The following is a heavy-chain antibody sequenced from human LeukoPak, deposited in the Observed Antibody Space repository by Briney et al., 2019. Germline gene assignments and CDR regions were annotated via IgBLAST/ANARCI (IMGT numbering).Heavy chain of an antibody. J-gene: IGHJ4*02. V-gene: IGHV3-11*01. CDR3: ARHITGTPFVGYYFDY. Sequence: GGSLRLSCAASGFTFSDYYMSWIRQAPGKGLEWVSYISSSGSTKYYADSVNGRFTISRDNAKNSLYLQMNSLRAEDTAVYYCARHITGTPFVGYYFDYWGQGTLVTVSS. CDR2: ISSSGSTK. CDR1: GFTFSDYY. D-gene: IGHD1-20*01.